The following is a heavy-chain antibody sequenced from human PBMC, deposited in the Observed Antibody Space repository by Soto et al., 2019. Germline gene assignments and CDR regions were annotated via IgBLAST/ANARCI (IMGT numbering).Heavy chain of an antibody. Sequence: SPTLSITGAISGDSVSSNSAAWYWDRQSPSRGLEWLGRTYYRSKWYDDYAVSVKSRITISPDTSKNQFSLHLKSVTPEDTAVYYCARGAGRGYCSGNTCYSPYNYYGMDVWGQGTTVTVSS. V-gene: IGHV6-1*01. J-gene: IGHJ6*02. D-gene: IGHD2-15*01. CDR1: GDSVSSNSAA. CDR2: TYYRSKWYD. CDR3: ARGAGRGYCSGNTCYSPYNYYGMDV.